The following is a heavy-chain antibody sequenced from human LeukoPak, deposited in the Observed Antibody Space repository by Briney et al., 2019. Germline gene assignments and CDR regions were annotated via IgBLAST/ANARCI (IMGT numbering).Heavy chain of an antibody. J-gene: IGHJ3*02. D-gene: IGHD3-22*01. CDR1: GYTFSSYI. CDR2: ISSSSSYI. Sequence: GGSLRLSCAASGYTFSSYIMNWVRQAPGKGLEWVSSISSSSSYIYYADSVKGRFTISRDNAKNSLYLQMNSLRAEDTAVYYCARDGITMIVPRAFDIWGQGTMVTVSS. V-gene: IGHV3-21*01. CDR3: ARDGITMIVPRAFDI.